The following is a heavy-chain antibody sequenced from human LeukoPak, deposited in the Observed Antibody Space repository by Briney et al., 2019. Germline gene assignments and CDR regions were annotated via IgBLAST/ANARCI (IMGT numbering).Heavy chain of an antibody. V-gene: IGHV1-69*13. CDR2: IIPIFGTA. CDR1: GGTFSSYA. J-gene: IGHJ3*02. CDR3: ARDFMGRKITISRAFDI. D-gene: IGHD3-3*01. Sequence: ASVKVSCKASGGTFSSYAISWVRQAPGQGLEWMGGIIPIFGTANYAQKFQGRVTITADESTSTAYMELSSLRSEDTAVYYCARDFMGRKITISRAFDIWGQGTMVTVSS.